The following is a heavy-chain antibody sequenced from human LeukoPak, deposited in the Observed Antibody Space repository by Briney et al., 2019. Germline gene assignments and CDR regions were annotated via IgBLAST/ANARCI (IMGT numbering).Heavy chain of an antibody. CDR2: MIPVFGTA. J-gene: IGHJ4*02. V-gene: IGHV1-69*05. D-gene: IGHD4-17*01. Sequence: SVKVSCKASGGTXSTYAISWVRQAPGQGLEWMGGMIPVFGTANYAQKFQGRVTMTTDTSTSTAYMELRSLRSDDTAVYYCARVLTTVTTVDYWGQGTLVTVSS. CDR1: GGTXSTYA. CDR3: ARVLTTVTTVDY.